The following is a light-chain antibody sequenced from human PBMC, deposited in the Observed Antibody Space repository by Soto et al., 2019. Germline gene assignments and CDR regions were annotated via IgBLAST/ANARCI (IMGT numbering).Light chain of an antibody. CDR1: QTISSW. Sequence: DIQMTQSPSTLSASVGDRVTISCRASQTISSWLAWYQQRPGKAPKLLIYDASSLESGVPSRFSGSGSGTEFTLTISSLQPDDCATYYCQQHNSYPWTFGQGTKGDIK. V-gene: IGKV1-5*01. CDR3: QQHNSYPWT. J-gene: IGKJ1*01. CDR2: DAS.